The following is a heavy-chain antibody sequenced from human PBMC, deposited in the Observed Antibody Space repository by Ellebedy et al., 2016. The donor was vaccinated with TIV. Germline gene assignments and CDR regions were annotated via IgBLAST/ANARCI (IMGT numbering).Heavy chain of an antibody. Sequence: GGSLRLSCAASGFTFSSYAMSWVRQAPGKGLEWVSAISGSGGSTYYADSVKGRFTISRDNSKNTLYLQMNSLRAEDTAVYYCAKVAAFFGVVPYWYFDLWGRGTLVTVSS. CDR1: GFTFSSYA. CDR3: AKVAAFFGVVPYWYFDL. J-gene: IGHJ2*01. D-gene: IGHD3-3*01. CDR2: ISGSGGST. V-gene: IGHV3-23*01.